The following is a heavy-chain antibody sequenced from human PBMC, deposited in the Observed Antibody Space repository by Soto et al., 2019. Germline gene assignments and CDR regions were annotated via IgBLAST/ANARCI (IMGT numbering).Heavy chain of an antibody. CDR3: AARTGGLQWLVFGFDY. CDR2: FDPEDGET. Sequence: ASVKVSCKVSGYTLTELSMHWVRQAPGKGLEWMGGFDPEDGETIYAQKFQGRVTMTEDTSTDTAYMELSSLRSEDTAVYYCAARTGGLQWLVFGFDYWGQGTLVTV. J-gene: IGHJ4*02. CDR1: GYTLTELS. D-gene: IGHD6-19*01. V-gene: IGHV1-24*01.